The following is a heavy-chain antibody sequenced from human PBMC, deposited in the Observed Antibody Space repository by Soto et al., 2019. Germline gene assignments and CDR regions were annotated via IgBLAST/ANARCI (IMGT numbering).Heavy chain of an antibody. J-gene: IGHJ6*03. CDR2: ISSSGSTI. CDR3: ARDRTPKAPAGGYYYYMEV. CDR1: GFTFSDYY. V-gene: IGHV3-11*01. Sequence: QVQLVESGGGLVKPGGSLRLSCAASGFTFSDYYMSWLRQAPGKGLEWVSYISSSGSTIYYADSVKGRFTISKDNAKNSLYLQINSLRAEDTAVYYCARDRTPKAPAGGYYYYMEVWGKGPTVTVSS. D-gene: IGHD6-19*01.